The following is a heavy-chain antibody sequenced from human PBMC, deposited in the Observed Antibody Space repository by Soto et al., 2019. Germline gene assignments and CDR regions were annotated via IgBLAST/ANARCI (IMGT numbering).Heavy chain of an antibody. CDR2: ISGSGVST. CDR3: AKGVQGYGSVFPYYGKDV. V-gene: IGHV3-23*01. Sequence: GGSLRLSCSSSGFTCNNFAMMWVRQAPGKGLEWVSTISGSGVSTYYADSVKGRFTISRDNSRNTLYLQMNSLRADDTAIYFCAKGVQGYGSVFPYYGKDVWGQGTTVTVSS. J-gene: IGHJ6*02. CDR1: GFTCNNFA. D-gene: IGHD6-19*01.